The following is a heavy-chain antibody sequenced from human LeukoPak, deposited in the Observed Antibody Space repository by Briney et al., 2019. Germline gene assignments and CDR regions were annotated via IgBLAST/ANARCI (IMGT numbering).Heavy chain of an antibody. CDR2: ISAYNGNT. V-gene: IGHV1-18*01. D-gene: IGHD4-17*01. CDR1: GYTFTSYA. J-gene: IGHJ4*02. CDR3: ARAGRYGDYVSPY. Sequence: ASVKVSCKASGYTFTSYAMNWVRRAPGQGLEWMGWISAYNGNTNYAQKLQGRVTMTTDTSTSTAYMELRSLRSDDTAVYYCARAGRYGDYVSPYWGQGTLVTVSS.